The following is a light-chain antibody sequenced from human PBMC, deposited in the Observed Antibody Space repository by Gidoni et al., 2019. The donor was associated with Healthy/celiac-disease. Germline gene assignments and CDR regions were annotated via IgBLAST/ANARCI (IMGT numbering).Light chain of an antibody. V-gene: IGKV1-39*01. Sequence: DIQMTQSPSSLSASVGDRVTITCRASQSISSYLNWYQQKPGKAPKLLIYAASSLQSGVPSRLSGSGSGTDFTLTISSLQPEDFATYYCQQSYSTSWTXXXXTKXEIK. J-gene: IGKJ1*01. CDR1: QSISSY. CDR2: AAS. CDR3: QQSYSTSWT.